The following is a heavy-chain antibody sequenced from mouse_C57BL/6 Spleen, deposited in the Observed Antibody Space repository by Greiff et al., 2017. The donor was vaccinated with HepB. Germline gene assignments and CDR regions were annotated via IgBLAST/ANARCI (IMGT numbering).Heavy chain of an antibody. D-gene: IGHD1-1*01. CDR3: AINYGSSLYFDY. Sequence: QVQLQQPGAELVRPGTSVKLSCKASGYTFTSYWMHWVKQRPGQGLEWIGVIDPSDSYTNYNQKFKGKATLTVDTSSSTAYMQLSSLTSEDSAVYYCAINYGSSLYFDYWGQGTTLTVSS. V-gene: IGHV1-59*01. J-gene: IGHJ2*01. CDR1: GYTFTSYW. CDR2: IDPSDSYT.